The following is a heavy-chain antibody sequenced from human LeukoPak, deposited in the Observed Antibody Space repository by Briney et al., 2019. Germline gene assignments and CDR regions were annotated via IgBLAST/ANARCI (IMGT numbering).Heavy chain of an antibody. J-gene: IGHJ4*02. Sequence: ASVKVSCKASGYTFTGYYMHWVRQAPGQGLEWMGWINPNSGGTNYAQKFQGRVTMTRDTSISTAYMELSRLRSDDTAVYYCARDYGWSTVVTTGLFDYWGQGTLVTVSS. CDR2: INPNSGGT. CDR1: GYTFTGYY. V-gene: IGHV1-2*02. D-gene: IGHD4-23*01. CDR3: ARDYGWSTVVTTGLFDY.